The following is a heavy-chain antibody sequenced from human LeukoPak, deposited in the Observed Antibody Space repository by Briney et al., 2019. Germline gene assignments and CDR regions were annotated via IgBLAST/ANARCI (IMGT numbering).Heavy chain of an antibody. CDR3: ARDQSSSSYDYYYGMDV. V-gene: IGHV1-69*04. CDR1: VGTFTTYS. J-gene: IGHJ6*02. D-gene: IGHD6-6*01. Sequence: SVKVSCKASVGTFTTYSISWVRQAPGQGLEWMARIIPVLDIGHYAQKFQGRVTITADKYTNTAYLELSSLTSEDTAVYYCARDQSSSSYDYYYGMDVWGQGTTVTVSS. CDR2: IIPVLDIG.